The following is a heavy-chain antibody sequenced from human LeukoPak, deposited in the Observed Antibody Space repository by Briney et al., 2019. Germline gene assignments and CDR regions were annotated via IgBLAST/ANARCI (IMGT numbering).Heavy chain of an antibody. CDR1: GYTFTGYY. CDR3: ARDSSSPDYYYYYMDV. V-gene: IGHV1-2*02. CDR2: ISPNSGGT. D-gene: IGHD6-13*01. Sequence: VASVKVSCKASGYTFTGYYMHWVRQAPGQGLEWMGWISPNSGGTNYAQKFQGRVTMTRDTSISTAYMELSRLRSDDTAVYYCARDSSSPDYYYYYMDVWGKGTTVTVSS. J-gene: IGHJ6*03.